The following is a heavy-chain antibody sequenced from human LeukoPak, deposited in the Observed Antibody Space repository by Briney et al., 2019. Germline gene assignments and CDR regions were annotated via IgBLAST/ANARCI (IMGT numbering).Heavy chain of an antibody. J-gene: IGHJ4*02. Sequence: QTGGSLRLSCSASGFTFSRYAMRWVRQAPGRGLEYVSAISSNGGSTYYADSVKGRFTISRDNSKNTLYLQMSSLRTEDTAVYYCVKDGSGSYYTYYFDYWGQGTLVTVSS. CDR1: GFTFSRYA. CDR3: VKDGSGSYYTYYFDY. V-gene: IGHV3-64D*06. CDR2: ISSNGGST. D-gene: IGHD3-10*01.